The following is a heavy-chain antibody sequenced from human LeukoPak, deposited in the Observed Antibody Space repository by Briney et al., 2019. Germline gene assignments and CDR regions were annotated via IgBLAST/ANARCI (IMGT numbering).Heavy chain of an antibody. CDR1: GGSFSGYY. V-gene: IGHV4-34*01. CDR2: INHSGST. Sequence: SETLSLTCAVYGGSFSGYYWSWIRQPPGKGLEWIGEINHSGSTNYNPSLKSRVTMSVDTSMNQFSLKLSSVTAADTAVYYCARGDYDSSAYPDYFDYWGQGTLVTVYS. CDR3: ARGDYDSSAYPDYFDY. D-gene: IGHD3-22*01. J-gene: IGHJ4*02.